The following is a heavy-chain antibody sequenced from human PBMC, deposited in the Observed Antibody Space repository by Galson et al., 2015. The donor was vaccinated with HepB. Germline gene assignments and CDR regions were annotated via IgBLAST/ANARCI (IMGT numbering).Heavy chain of an antibody. Sequence: SVKVSCKASGYSFINFGVSWVRQAPGQGLEWMGWIGVYTGDTDYAQNVQGRVTMTTDTSTSTAYMELRSLRSDDTAIYYCATGSSGWYRSFDIWGQGTMVTVSS. CDR3: ATGSSGWYRSFDI. CDR1: GYSFINFG. J-gene: IGHJ3*02. CDR2: IGVYTGDT. D-gene: IGHD6-19*01. V-gene: IGHV1-18*01.